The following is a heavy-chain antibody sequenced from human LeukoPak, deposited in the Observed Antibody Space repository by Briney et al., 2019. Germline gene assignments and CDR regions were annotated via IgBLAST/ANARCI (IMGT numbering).Heavy chain of an antibody. CDR2: IKQDGSEK. J-gene: IGHJ6*03. V-gene: IGHV3-7*01. Sequence: GGSLRLSCAASRFTFSSYWMSWVRQAPGKGLEWVANIKQDGSEKYYVDSVKGRFTISRDNAKNSLYLQMNSLRAEDTAVYYCAREGYDFWGVYMDVWGKGTTVTVSS. CDR1: RFTFSSYW. CDR3: AREGYDFWGVYMDV. D-gene: IGHD3-3*01.